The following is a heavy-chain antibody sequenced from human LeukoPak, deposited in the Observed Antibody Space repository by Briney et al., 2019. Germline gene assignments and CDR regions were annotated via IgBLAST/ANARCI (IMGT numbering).Heavy chain of an antibody. CDR3: ASEGTTGTTWGPDY. V-gene: IGHV3-74*01. D-gene: IGHD1-1*01. CDR2: IDSDGYST. Sequence: PGGSLRLSCVASGFTVSSNYMSWVRQAPGKGLVWVSRIDSDGYSTAYADSVKGRFTISRDNAKNTLYLQMNSLRAEDTAVYYCASEGTTGTTWGPDYWGQGTLVTVSS. CDR1: GFTVSSNY. J-gene: IGHJ4*02.